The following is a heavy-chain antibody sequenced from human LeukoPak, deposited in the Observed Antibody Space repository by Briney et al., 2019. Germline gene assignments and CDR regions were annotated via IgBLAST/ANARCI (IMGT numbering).Heavy chain of an antibody. V-gene: IGHV4-4*07. Sequence: SETLSLTCTVSGGSISSYYWSWIRQPAGKALEWIGRISSSGNTHYNPSLKSRVTMLVDTSKNQFSLRLSSVTAADTAIYYCARAVAGTADFDFWGQGTLVTVSS. D-gene: IGHD6-19*01. CDR1: GGSISSYY. J-gene: IGHJ4*02. CDR2: ISSSGNT. CDR3: ARAVAGTADFDF.